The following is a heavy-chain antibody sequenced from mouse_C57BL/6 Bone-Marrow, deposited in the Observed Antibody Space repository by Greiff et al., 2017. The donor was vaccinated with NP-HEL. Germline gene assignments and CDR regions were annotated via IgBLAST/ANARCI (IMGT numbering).Heavy chain of an antibody. CDR1: GYSITSGYY. V-gene: IGHV3-6*01. Sequence: EVKLMESGPGLVKPSQSLSLTCSVTGYSITSGYYWNWIRQFPGNKLEWMGYISYDGSNNYNPSLKNRIAITRDTSKNQFFLKLNSVTTEDTATYYCARSHYYGSSPAYWGQGTLVTVSA. J-gene: IGHJ3*01. D-gene: IGHD1-1*01. CDR3: ARSHYYGSSPAY. CDR2: ISYDGSN.